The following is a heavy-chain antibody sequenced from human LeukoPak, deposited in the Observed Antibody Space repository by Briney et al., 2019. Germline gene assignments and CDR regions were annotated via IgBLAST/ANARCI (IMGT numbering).Heavy chain of an antibody. CDR1: GYTFTDYY. J-gene: IGHJ4*02. V-gene: IGHV1-2*02. CDR2: INPKSGGT. Sequence: ASVKVSCTASGYTFTDYYIHWVPQTPGQGPEWLGWINPKSGGTTTAQTFQGRLTMTRDTSLTTTFLELSTLTSDDTAVYYCARRRFSTSSYLDSWGQGTLVTVSS. CDR3: ARRRFSTSSYLDS. D-gene: IGHD2/OR15-2a*01.